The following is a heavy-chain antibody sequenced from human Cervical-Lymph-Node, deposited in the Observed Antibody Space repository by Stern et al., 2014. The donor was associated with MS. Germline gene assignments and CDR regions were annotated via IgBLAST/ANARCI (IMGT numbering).Heavy chain of an antibody. V-gene: IGHV1-69*06. Sequence: VQLVESGAEVKRPGSSVKVSCKASGGTFNNHAISWVRQARGQGLEWMGGIIPMFGTANYARKFQARVTITADKSTSTVHMVLSSLNNEDTAIYYCANRDMGYVYGRHDYWGQGTLVTVS. CDR1: GGTFNNHA. J-gene: IGHJ4*02. D-gene: IGHD2-8*01. CDR2: IIPMFGTA. CDR3: ANRDMGYVYGRHDY.